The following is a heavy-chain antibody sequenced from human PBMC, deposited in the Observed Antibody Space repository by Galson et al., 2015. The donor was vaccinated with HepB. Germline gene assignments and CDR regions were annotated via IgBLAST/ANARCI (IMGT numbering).Heavy chain of an antibody. J-gene: IGHJ4*02. Sequence: SLRLSCAASGFTFSNYGMHWVRQAPGKGLEWVAVISYDGSNKYYADSVKGRFTISRDNSKNTLYLQMNSLRAEDTALYYCAKDPYLYSALAGTMAGFDYWGQGPRSPSP. CDR1: GFTFSNYG. D-gene: IGHD6-19*01. V-gene: IGHV3-30*18. CDR3: AKDPYLYSALAGTMAGFDY. CDR2: ISYDGSNK.